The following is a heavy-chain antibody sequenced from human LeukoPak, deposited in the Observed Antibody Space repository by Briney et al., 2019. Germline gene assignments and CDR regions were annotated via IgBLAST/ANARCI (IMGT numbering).Heavy chain of an antibody. CDR3: ARQDYHGSGSLDY. Sequence: SETLSLTCTVSGGSISSGGYYWTWIRQHPGKGLEWIGNIYNSGSTYYNPSLKSRVTISVDTSKNQFSLKLSSVTAADTAMYYCARQDYHGSGSLDYWGQGTLVTVSS. CDR2: IYNSGST. D-gene: IGHD3-10*01. CDR1: GGSISSGGYY. V-gene: IGHV4-31*03. J-gene: IGHJ4*02.